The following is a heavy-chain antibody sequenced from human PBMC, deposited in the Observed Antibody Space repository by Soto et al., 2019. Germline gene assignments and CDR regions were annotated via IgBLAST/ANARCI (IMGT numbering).Heavy chain of an antibody. J-gene: IGHJ6*03. CDR3: AKVNQLSGFYYYMDV. CDR1: GFTFSSYA. CDR2: ISGSGGST. Sequence: PGGSLRLSCAASGFTFSSYAMSWVRQAPGKGLEWVSAISGSGGSTYYADSVKGRFTISRDNSKNTLYLQMNSLRAEDTAVYYCAKVNQLSGFYYYMDVWGKGTTVTVSS. V-gene: IGHV3-23*01. D-gene: IGHD2-2*01.